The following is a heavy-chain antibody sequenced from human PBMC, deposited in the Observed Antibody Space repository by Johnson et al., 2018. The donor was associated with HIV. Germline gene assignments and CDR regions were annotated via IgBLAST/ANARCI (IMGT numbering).Heavy chain of an antibody. D-gene: IGHD2-2*01. Sequence: QEQLVESGGGVVQPGGSLRLSCAGSGFTFSDYFMSYIRQAPGKGLEWISYISSSGSPIYYADSVKGRFTLSRDNAKNSLFLQMHSLRVEDTAIYYCARVGYQLHDAFDLWGQGTMVTVSS. CDR3: ARVGYQLHDAFDL. CDR2: ISSSGSPI. CDR1: GFTFSDYF. V-gene: IGHV3-11*01. J-gene: IGHJ3*01.